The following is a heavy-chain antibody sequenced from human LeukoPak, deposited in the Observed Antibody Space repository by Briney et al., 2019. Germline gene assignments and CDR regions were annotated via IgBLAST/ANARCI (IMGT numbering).Heavy chain of an antibody. V-gene: IGHV3-7*01. D-gene: IGHD3-22*01. CDR1: GFTFSSYW. CDR3: AREWVYYYDSSGYCLDY. CDR2: IKHDGSEK. Sequence: GGSLRLSCAASGFTFSSYWMSWVRQAPGKGLEWVANIKHDGSEKYYVDSVKGRFTISRDNAKNSLYLQMNSLRAEDTAVYYCAREWVYYYDSSGYCLDYWGQGTLVTVSS. J-gene: IGHJ4*02.